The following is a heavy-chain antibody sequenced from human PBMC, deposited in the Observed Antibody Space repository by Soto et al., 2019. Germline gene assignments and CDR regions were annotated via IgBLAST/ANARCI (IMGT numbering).Heavy chain of an antibody. D-gene: IGHD5-18*01. V-gene: IGHV3-23*01. CDR1: GFTFSSYA. Sequence: HPGGSLRLSCAASGFTFSSYAMSWVRQAPGKGLEWVSAISGSGGSTYYADSVKGRFTISRDNSKNTLYLQMNSLRAEDTAVYYCAKDPGRGYSYGWNFDYWGQGTLVTSPQ. CDR3: AKDPGRGYSYGWNFDY. J-gene: IGHJ4*02. CDR2: ISGSGGST.